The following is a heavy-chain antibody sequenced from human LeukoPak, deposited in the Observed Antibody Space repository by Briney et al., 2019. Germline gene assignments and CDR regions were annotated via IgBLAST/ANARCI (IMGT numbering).Heavy chain of an antibody. Sequence: GGSLRLSCAASGFTFSSYAMHWVRQSPGKGLEGVAIISSDGGNKYYTDSVRGRFTISRDNFKNTLHLQMNSLRAEDTAVYYCARSPNSSGWPRIFDSWGQGALVTVSS. CDR2: ISSDGGNK. D-gene: IGHD6-19*01. CDR3: ARSPNSSGWPRIFDS. J-gene: IGHJ4*02. CDR1: GFTFSSYA. V-gene: IGHV3-30*04.